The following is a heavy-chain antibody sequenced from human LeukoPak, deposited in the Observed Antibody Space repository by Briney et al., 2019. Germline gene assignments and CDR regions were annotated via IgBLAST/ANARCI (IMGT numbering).Heavy chain of an antibody. CDR2: VSGGGGST. Sequence: GGPLRLSCATSGFTFSSYPMRWVRGARGRGLEWVSIVSGGGGSTWYADSVKGRFTISRDNSKNTLYLQMNSLRAEDTAVYYCATYVRGDFDYWGQGTLVTVSS. CDR3: ATYVRGDFDY. CDR1: GFTFSSYP. D-gene: IGHD3-10*02. J-gene: IGHJ4*02. V-gene: IGHV3-23*01.